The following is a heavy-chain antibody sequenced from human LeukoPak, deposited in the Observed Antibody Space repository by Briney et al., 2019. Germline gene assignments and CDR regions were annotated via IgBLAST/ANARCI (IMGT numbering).Heavy chain of an antibody. CDR2: ISYDGSYE. CDR3: ASATTAMVDY. D-gene: IGHD5-18*01. J-gene: IGHJ4*02. CDR1: GFPFSSYP. V-gene: IGHV3-30*01. Sequence: GGSLRLSCAASGFPFSSYPMHWVRQAPGKGLEWVAVISYDGSYENYADCVKGRFTISRDNSKSTLYLQMNSLRAEDTAVYFCASATTAMVDYWGQGTLVTVSS.